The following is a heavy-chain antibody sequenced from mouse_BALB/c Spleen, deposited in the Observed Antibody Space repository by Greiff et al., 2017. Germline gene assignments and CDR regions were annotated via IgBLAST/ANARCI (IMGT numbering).Heavy chain of an antibody. Sequence: VQLQQSGAELVRPGSSVKISCKASGYAFSSYWMNWVKQRPGQGLEWIGQIYPGDGDTNYNGKFKGKATLTADKSSSTAYMQLSSLTSEDSAVYFCARGGGLRRYFDVWGAGTTVTGSS. CDR2: IYPGDGDT. V-gene: IGHV1-80*01. CDR3: ARGGGLRRYFDV. D-gene: IGHD2-2*01. J-gene: IGHJ1*01. CDR1: GYAFSSYW.